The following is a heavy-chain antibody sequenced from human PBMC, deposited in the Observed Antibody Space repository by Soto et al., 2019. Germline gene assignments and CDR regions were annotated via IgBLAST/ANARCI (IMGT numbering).Heavy chain of an antibody. CDR3: IVRYPYYFDY. Sequence: EVQLVESGGGLVKPGGSLRLSCAASGFTFSNAWMNWVRQAPGKGLEWVGRIKRKTDGGTTDYAAPVKCRFTISRDNSKNTLYLQMNSLKTEDTAVYYCIVRYPYYFDYWGQGTLVTVSS. D-gene: IGHD2-21*01. V-gene: IGHV3-15*07. J-gene: IGHJ4*02. CDR2: IKRKTDGGTT. CDR1: GFTFSNAW.